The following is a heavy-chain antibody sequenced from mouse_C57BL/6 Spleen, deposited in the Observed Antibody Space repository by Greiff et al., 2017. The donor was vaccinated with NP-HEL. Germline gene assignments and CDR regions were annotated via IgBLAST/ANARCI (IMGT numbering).Heavy chain of an antibody. J-gene: IGHJ1*03. CDR2: IDPSDSYT. D-gene: IGHD2-3*01. CDR1: GYTFTSYW. Sequence: VHLVESGAELVKPGASVKLSCKASGYTFTSYWMQWVKQRPGQGLEWIGEIDPSDSYTNYNQKFKGKATLTVDTSSSTAYMQLSSLTSEDSAVYYCARNGYYHDWYFDVWGTGTTVTVSS. CDR3: ARNGYYHDWYFDV. V-gene: IGHV1-50*01.